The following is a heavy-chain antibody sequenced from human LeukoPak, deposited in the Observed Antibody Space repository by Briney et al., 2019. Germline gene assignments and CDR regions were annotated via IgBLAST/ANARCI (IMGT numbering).Heavy chain of an antibody. CDR3: ARGGRRGSGSYYFGN. CDR2: INSDGSST. D-gene: IGHD6-25*01. V-gene: IGHV3-74*01. CDR1: GFTFSSYW. J-gene: IGHJ4*02. Sequence: GGSLRLSCAASGFTFSSYWMHWVRQAPGKGLVWVSRINSDGSSTSYADSVRGRFTISRDNAKNTLYLQMNSLRAEDTAVYYCARGGRRGSGSYYFGNWGQGTLVPVSS.